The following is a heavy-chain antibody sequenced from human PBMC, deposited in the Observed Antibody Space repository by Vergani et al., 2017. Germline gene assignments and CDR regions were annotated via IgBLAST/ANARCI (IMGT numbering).Heavy chain of an antibody. Sequence: EVQLVQSGAEVKKPGATMQISCKVSGYTFTDHYMHWVKQAPGKGLEWMGLADPEDGETIYAEKFKGRVTIAADTSTDTAHLELSSLRSEDTAVYYCATPQTVTTGGMEVWGQGTTVIVSS. CDR3: ATPQTVTTGGMEV. V-gene: IGHV1-69-2*01. D-gene: IGHD4-17*01. CDR2: ADPEDGET. CDR1: GYTFTDHY. J-gene: IGHJ6*02.